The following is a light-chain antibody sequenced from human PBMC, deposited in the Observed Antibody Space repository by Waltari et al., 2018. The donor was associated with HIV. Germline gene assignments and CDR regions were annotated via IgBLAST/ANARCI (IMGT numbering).Light chain of an antibody. CDR3: CSYATSSTSLYV. CDR2: EVS. V-gene: IGLV2-23*02. Sequence: QSALTQPASVSGSPGQSITISCIGTSSDVGNYNLCSRYQQHPGKAPKLMIYEVSKRLSGVSNRFSGSKSGNTASLTISGLQADDEADYYCCSYATSSTSLYVFGTGTKVTVL. J-gene: IGLJ1*01. CDR1: SSDVGNYNL.